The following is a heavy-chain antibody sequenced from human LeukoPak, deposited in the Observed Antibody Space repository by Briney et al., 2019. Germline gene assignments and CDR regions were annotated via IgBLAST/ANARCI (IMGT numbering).Heavy chain of an antibody. Sequence: PSETLSLTCTVSGDSISSGDYYWSWIRQPAGKGLECIGYIHYTGSTNYNPSLKSRVTISVDTSKNQFSLKLNSVTAADTAVYYCARGGYYGSGNDFRFDPWGQGTLVTVSS. J-gene: IGHJ5*02. CDR3: ARGGYYGSGNDFRFDP. CDR1: GDSISSGDYY. D-gene: IGHD3-10*01. CDR2: IHYTGST. V-gene: IGHV4-61*10.